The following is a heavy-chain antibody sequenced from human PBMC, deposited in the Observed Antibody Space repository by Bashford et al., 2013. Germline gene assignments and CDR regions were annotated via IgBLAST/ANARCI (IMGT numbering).Heavy chain of an antibody. V-gene: IGHV2-70*12. CDR1: GFSLSTSGMC. CDR2: IDWDNDK. J-gene: IGHJ5*02. D-gene: IGHD3-3*01. CDR3: ARTYDFWNGYYLLSVRP. Sequence: PTLVKPTQTLTLTCTFSGFSLSTSGMCVSWIRQPPGKALEWLALIDWDNDKYYSTSLKTRLTISKDTSKNQVVLTMTNMDPVDTATYFCARTYDFWNGYYLLSVRPWGQGPGHRLL.